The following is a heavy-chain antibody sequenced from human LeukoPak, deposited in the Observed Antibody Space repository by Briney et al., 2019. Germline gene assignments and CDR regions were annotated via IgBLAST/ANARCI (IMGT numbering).Heavy chain of an antibody. CDR2: IYHLGST. D-gene: IGHD6-13*01. CDR1: GDSISSGAYY. Sequence: PSQTLSLTCTVSGDSISSGAYYWSWIRHPPGKGLEWIGYIYHLGSTYFNPSLKSRVTISVDRSKNQFSLKLSSVTAADTAVYYCARVFGAAAGTGWFDPWGQGTLVTVSS. J-gene: IGHJ5*02. V-gene: IGHV4-30-2*01. CDR3: ARVFGAAAGTGWFDP.